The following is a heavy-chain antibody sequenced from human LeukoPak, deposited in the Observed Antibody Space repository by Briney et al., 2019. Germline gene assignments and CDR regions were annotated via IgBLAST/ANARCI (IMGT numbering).Heavy chain of an antibody. CDR3: AARGSSGSYYDFDY. V-gene: IGHV1-58*02. Sequence: SVKVSCKASGFTFTSSAMQWVRQARGQRLEWIGWIVVGSGNTNYAQKFQERVTITRDMSTSTAYMELSSLRSGDTAVYYCAARGSSGSYYDFDYWGQGTLVTVSS. D-gene: IGHD1-26*01. CDR1: GFTFTSSA. CDR2: IVVGSGNT. J-gene: IGHJ4*02.